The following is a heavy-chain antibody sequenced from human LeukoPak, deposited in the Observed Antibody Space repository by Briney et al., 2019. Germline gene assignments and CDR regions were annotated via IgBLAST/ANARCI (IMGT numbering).Heavy chain of an antibody. Sequence: PSETLSLTCTVSGYSISSGYYWGWIRQPPGKGLEWIGSIYHSGSTYYNPSLKSRVTISVDTSKNQFSPKLSSVTAADTAVYYCARGRITIFGVVQRGAFDIWGQGTMVTVSS. CDR2: IYHSGST. V-gene: IGHV4-38-2*02. CDR3: ARGRITIFGVVQRGAFDI. D-gene: IGHD3-3*01. CDR1: GYSISSGYY. J-gene: IGHJ3*02.